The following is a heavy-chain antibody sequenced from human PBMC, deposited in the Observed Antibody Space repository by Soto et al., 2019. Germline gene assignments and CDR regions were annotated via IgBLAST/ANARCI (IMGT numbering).Heavy chain of an antibody. CDR1: GGSISSGGYY. CDR3: AREGTLLTPTNNNWFDP. J-gene: IGHJ5*02. CDR2: IYYSGST. Sequence: SETLSLTCTVSGGSISSGGYYWSWIRQHPGKGLEWIGYIYYSGSTYYNPSLKSRVTISVDTSKNQFSLKLSSVTAADTAVYYCAREGTLLTPTNNNWFDPWGQGTLVTVSS. D-gene: IGHD2-8*01. V-gene: IGHV4-31*03.